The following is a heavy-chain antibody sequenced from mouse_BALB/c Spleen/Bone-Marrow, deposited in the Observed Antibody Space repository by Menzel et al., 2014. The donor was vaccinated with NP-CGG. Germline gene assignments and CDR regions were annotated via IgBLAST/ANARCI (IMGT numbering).Heavy chain of an antibody. Sequence: VQLQQSGAELVRPGSSVKVSCKASGYAFSIYWMNWVKQRPGQGLEWIGQIYPGDDDTDYNGKFKGKATLTADRSSSTAYMQLNRLTSEDSAVYCCARGGSSIDYWGQGTTLTVSS. J-gene: IGHJ2*01. CDR3: ARGGSSIDY. CDR2: IYPGDDDT. V-gene: IGHV1-80*01. CDR1: GYAFSIYW. D-gene: IGHD1-3*01.